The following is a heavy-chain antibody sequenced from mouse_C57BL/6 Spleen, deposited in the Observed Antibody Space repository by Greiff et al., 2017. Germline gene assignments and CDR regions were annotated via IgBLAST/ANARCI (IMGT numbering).Heavy chain of an antibody. V-gene: IGHV1-7*01. CDR1: GYTFTSYW. J-gene: IGHJ2*01. D-gene: IGHD1-1*01. CDR3: AKNYYSSSYENYFDY. CDR2: INPSSGYT. Sequence: VQLQQSGAELAKPGASVKLSCKASGYTFTSYWMHWVKQRPGQGLEWIGYINPSSGYTKYNQKFKDKATLTADKSSSTAYMQLSSLTYEDSAVYDCAKNYYSSSYENYFDYWGQGTTLTVSS.